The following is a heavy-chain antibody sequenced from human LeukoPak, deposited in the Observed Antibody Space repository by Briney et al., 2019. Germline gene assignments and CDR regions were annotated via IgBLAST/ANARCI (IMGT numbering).Heavy chain of an antibody. V-gene: IGHV4-34*01. CDR3: ARVKKYSGSYSLDY. D-gene: IGHD1-26*01. Sequence: SETLSLTCAVYVGSFSGYYWSWIRQPPGKGLEWIGEINHSGSTNYNPSLKSRVTISVDTSKNQFSLKLSSVTAADTAVYYCARVKKYSGSYSLDYWGQGTLVTVSS. J-gene: IGHJ4*02. CDR1: VGSFSGYY. CDR2: INHSGST.